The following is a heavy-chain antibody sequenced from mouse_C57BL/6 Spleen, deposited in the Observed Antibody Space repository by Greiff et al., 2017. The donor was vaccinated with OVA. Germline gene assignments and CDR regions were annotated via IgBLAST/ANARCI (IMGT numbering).Heavy chain of an antibody. J-gene: IGHJ1*03. CDR2: ISSGGDYI. CDR3: TRDKRKGYFDV. V-gene: IGHV5-9-1*02. CDR1: GFTFSSYA. Sequence: EVKLMESGEGLVKPGGSLKLSCAASGFTFSSYAMSWVRQTPEKRLEWVAYISSGGDYIYYADTVKGRFTISRDNARNTLYLQMSSLKSEDTAMYYCTRDKRKGYFDVWGTGTTVTVSS.